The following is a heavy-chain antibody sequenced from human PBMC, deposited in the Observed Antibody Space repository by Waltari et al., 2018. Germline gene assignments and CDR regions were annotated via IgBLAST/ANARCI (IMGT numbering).Heavy chain of an antibody. CDR3: ARVYWPRGFDY. V-gene: IGHV3-7*01. CDR2: IKQDGSDK. J-gene: IGHJ4*02. CDR1: GFNFSSYW. D-gene: IGHD2-8*02. Sequence: EVRLVDSGGGLVQPGGSLRLSCSVSGFNFSSYWMSWVRQAPGKGLEWVANIKQDGSDKYYVDSVEGRFTVSRDNAKNSLYLQMNSLRAEDTAVYYCARVYWPRGFDYWGQGTLVTVSS.